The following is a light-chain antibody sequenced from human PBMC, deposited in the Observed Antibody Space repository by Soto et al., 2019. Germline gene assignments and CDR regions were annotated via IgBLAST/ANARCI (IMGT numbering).Light chain of an antibody. Sequence: EIVMTQSPATLPVSPGERATLSCRASQSVSSNLAWYQQKPGQAPRVLIYGASTRATGIPARFSGSGSGTESTLTISSLQSEDFAVYYCQQYNNWWTFGQGTKVEIK. V-gene: IGKV3-15*01. CDR1: QSVSSN. J-gene: IGKJ1*01. CDR2: GAS. CDR3: QQYNNWWT.